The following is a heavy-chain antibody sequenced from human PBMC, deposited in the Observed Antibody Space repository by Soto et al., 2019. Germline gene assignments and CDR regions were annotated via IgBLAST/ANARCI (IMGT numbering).Heavy chain of an antibody. CDR1: GFTFSSYG. CDR3: AKVGMGVLGVITHYYYYYGMDV. CDR2: ISYDGSNK. D-gene: IGHD3-10*01. V-gene: IGHV3-30*18. Sequence: QVQLVESGGGVVQPGRSLRLSCAASGFTFSSYGMHWVRQAPGKGLEWVAVISYDGSNKYYADSVKGRFTISRDNSKNTLYLQMNSLRAEDTAVYYCAKVGMGVLGVITHYYYYYGMDVWGQGTTVTVSS. J-gene: IGHJ6*02.